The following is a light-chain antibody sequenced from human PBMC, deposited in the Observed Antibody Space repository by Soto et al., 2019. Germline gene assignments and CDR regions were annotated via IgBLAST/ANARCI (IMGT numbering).Light chain of an antibody. CDR2: GAS. V-gene: IGKV3-15*01. Sequence: EIVMTHSPATLSVSPGERATLSCRASQSIGNNLGWYQQKPGQAPRLLIYGASTRATGIPARFSGSGSGTEFTLTISSLQSEDSAVYYCQQYNTWTLISFGQGTRLEIK. J-gene: IGKJ5*01. CDR3: QQYNTWTLIS. CDR1: QSIGNN.